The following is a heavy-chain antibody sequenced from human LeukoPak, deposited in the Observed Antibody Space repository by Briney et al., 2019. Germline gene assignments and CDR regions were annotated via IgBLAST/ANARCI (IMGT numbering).Heavy chain of an antibody. Sequence: GGSLRLSCAASGFTVSDYSMNWVRQAPGEGLEWISYIGIDSGNTNYADSVKGRFTISGDKAKNSLYLQMNSLRVEDTAVHYCARDYKYAFDNWGQGTLVTVSS. CDR1: GFTVSDYS. V-gene: IGHV3-48*01. J-gene: IGHJ4*02. CDR3: ARDYKYAFDN. CDR2: IGIDSGNT. D-gene: IGHD5-24*01.